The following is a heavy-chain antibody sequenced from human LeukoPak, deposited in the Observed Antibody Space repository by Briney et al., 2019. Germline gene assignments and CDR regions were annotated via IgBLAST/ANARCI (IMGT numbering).Heavy chain of an antibody. Sequence: PGGSLRLSCAASGFTFSSYGMHWVRQAPGKGLEWVTVIWYDGSNKYYADSVKGRFTISRDNSKNTLYLQMNSLRAEDTAVYYCARGLRAAALGPSYCYGMDVWGQGTTVTVSS. V-gene: IGHV3-33*01. CDR3: ARGLRAAALGPSYCYGMDV. J-gene: IGHJ6*02. D-gene: IGHD6-13*01. CDR1: GFTFSSYG. CDR2: IWYDGSNK.